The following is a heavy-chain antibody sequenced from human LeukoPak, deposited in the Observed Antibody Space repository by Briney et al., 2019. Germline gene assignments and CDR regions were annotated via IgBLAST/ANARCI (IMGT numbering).Heavy chain of an antibody. CDR2: IEGGGSRT. CDR1: EFTFRNYW. J-gene: IGHJ4*02. CDR3: ARATSGTSYEY. Sequence: PGGSLRPSCAASEFTFRNYWMHWVRQAPGKGLVWVSSIEGGGSRTNYADSVKGRFTISRDNAENTLYLQMNSLRGEDTAVYFCARATSGTSYEYWGQGTLVTVSS. V-gene: IGHV3-74*01. D-gene: IGHD3-10*01.